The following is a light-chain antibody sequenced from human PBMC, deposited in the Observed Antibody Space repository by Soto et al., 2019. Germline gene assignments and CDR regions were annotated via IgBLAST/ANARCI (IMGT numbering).Light chain of an antibody. V-gene: IGLV1-47*02. CDR1: SSNIGRYY. CDR3: AAWDASLSDVV. J-gene: IGLJ2*01. Sequence: QSVLTQPPSASGTPGQKVTISCSGGSSNIGRYYVFWYQQLPGTAPKLLIYNSNQRPSVVPDRFSGSKSGTSASLAISGLRSDDEADYYCAAWDASLSDVVFVGGTKLTVL. CDR2: NSN.